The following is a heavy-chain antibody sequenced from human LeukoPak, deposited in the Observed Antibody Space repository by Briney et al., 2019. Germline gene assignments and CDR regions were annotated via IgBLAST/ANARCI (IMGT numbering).Heavy chain of an antibody. Sequence: GGSLRLSCAASGFTFSSYSMNWVRQAPGKGLEWVSSISSSSSYIYYADSVKGRFTISRDNAKNSLYLQMNSLGAEDTAVYYCATPTPYGDGGLFDYWGQGTLVTVSS. J-gene: IGHJ4*02. CDR3: ATPTPYGDGGLFDY. CDR1: GFTFSSYS. D-gene: IGHD4-17*01. CDR2: ISSSSSYI. V-gene: IGHV3-21*04.